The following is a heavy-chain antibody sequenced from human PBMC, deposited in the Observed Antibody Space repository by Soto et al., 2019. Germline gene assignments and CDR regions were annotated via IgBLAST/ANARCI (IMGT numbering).Heavy chain of an antibody. CDR1: GFTFSSYA. CDR3: AKDLGQEDYYYGMDV. CDR2: ISGSGGST. J-gene: IGHJ6*02. Sequence: PVGSLRLSCAASGFTFSSYAMSWVRQAPGKGLEWVSAISGSGGSTYYADSVKGRFTISRDNSKNTLYLQMNSLRAEDTAVYYCAKDLGQEDYYYGMDVWGQGTTVTVSS. V-gene: IGHV3-23*01.